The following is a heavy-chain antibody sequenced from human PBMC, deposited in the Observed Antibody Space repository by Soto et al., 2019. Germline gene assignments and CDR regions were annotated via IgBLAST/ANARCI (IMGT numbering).Heavy chain of an antibody. J-gene: IGHJ6*02. CDR2: TIPALGKT. CDR1: GDNFKNNV. Sequence: SVKVSCKTSGDNFKNNVFTWVRQAPGQGLEWMGGTIPALGKTHYIEKFQGRVTITVDDATRTVYMEVRDLTSDDTAIYYCARGPFRPYAMDVWGQGTTVTVYS. D-gene: IGHD3-10*01. V-gene: IGHV1-69*10. CDR3: ARGPFRPYAMDV.